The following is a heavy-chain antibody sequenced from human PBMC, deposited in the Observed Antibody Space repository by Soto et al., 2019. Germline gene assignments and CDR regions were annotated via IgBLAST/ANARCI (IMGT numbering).Heavy chain of an antibody. D-gene: IGHD3-10*01. CDR1: GFTFSHFA. CDR2: LTGSGGTT. J-gene: IGHJ6*03. V-gene: IGHV3-23*01. Sequence: EVQLLESGGGLVQPGGSLRLSCAASGFTFSHFAMGWVRQAPGKGLEWVSVLTGSGGTTYYADSVKGRFTISRDNYKNTVDLQMNSLRAEDTAVYYCAKDYGYYGSGSFYYMGVWGKGTTVTVSS. CDR3: AKDYGYYGSGSFYYMGV.